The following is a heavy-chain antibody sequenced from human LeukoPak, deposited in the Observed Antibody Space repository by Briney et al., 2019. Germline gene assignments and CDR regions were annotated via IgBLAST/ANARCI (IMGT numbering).Heavy chain of an antibody. V-gene: IGHV3-23*01. Sequence: GGSLRLSCAASGFTFSSYAMSWVRQAPGKGLEWVSAISGSGGSTYYADSVKGRFTISRDNSKNTLYLQMNSLRAEDTAVYYCAKASTYCSSASCYPDYWGQGTLVTVSS. CDR2: ISGSGGST. D-gene: IGHD2-2*01. CDR1: GFTFSSYA. J-gene: IGHJ4*02. CDR3: AKASTYCSSASCYPDY.